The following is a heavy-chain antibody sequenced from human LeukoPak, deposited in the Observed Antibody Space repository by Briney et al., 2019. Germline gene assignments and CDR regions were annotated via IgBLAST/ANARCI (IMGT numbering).Heavy chain of an antibody. V-gene: IGHV3-74*01. CDR3: ARDRTTVTLFDN. J-gene: IGHJ4*02. Sequence: GGSLRLSCAASGFTFTSVWMHWFRHAPGRGLVWISRISTDGAVTGYADSVKGRFTISRDNAKNTLSLQMNSLRAEDTAVYYCARDRTTVTLFDNWGQGALVTVSS. CDR1: GFTFTSVW. D-gene: IGHD4-17*01. CDR2: ISTDGAVT.